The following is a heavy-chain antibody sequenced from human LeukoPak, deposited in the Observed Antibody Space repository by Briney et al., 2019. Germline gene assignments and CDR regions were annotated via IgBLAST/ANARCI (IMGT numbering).Heavy chain of an antibody. J-gene: IGHJ4*02. Sequence: GGSLRLSCAASGFTFSNYGMSWARQAPGKGLEWVSGISDSGGSTNYVDSVKGRLTISRDNSKNTLYLQMNSLRGEDTAVYYCVKDLAFYHYWGQGTLVTVSS. D-gene: IGHD3-16*02. CDR3: VKDLAFYHY. CDR2: ISDSGGST. CDR1: GFTFSNYG. V-gene: IGHV3-23*01.